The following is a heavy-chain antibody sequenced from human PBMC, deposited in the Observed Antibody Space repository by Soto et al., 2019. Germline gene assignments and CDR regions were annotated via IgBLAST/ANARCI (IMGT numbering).Heavy chain of an antibody. V-gene: IGHV1-69*04. D-gene: IGHD3-10*01. CDR2: IIPILGIA. CDR1: GGTFSSYT. Sequence: ASVKVSCKASGGTFSSYTISWVRQAPGQGLEWMGRIIPILGIANYAQKFQGRVTITADKSTSTAYMELSSLRSEDTAVYYCAREGGSGSYYIDYWGRGTLVTVSS. J-gene: IGHJ4*02. CDR3: AREGGSGSYYIDY.